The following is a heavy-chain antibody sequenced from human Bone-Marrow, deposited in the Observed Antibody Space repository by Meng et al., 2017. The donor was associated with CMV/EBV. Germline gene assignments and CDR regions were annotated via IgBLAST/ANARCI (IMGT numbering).Heavy chain of an antibody. D-gene: IGHD2-2*01. J-gene: IGHJ5*02. CDR3: ASSRPRSPFDP. V-gene: IGHV1-46*01. CDR2: INPSGGST. CDR1: GYIFTRYD. Sequence: ASVKVSCKTSGYIFTRYDIGWVRQAPGQGLEWMGIINPSGGSTSYAQKFQGRVTMTRDTSTSTVYMELSSLRSEDTAVYYCASSRPRSPFDPWGQGTLVTVSS.